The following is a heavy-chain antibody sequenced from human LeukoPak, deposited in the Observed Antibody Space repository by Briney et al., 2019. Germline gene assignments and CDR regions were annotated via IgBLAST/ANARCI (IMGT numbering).Heavy chain of an antibody. CDR2: IYTSGST. CDR3: ARDRPHYYDSSTLFDY. J-gene: IGHJ4*02. Sequence: SETLSLTCTVSGGSISSYYWSWIRQPAGKGLNWIGRIYTSGSTNYNPSLKSRVTMSVDTSKNQFSLKLSSVTAADTAVYYCARDRPHYYDSSTLFDYWGQGTLVTVSS. V-gene: IGHV4-4*07. D-gene: IGHD3-22*01. CDR1: GGSISSYY.